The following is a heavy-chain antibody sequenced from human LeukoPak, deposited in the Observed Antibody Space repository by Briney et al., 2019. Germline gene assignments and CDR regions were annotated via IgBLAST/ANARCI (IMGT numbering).Heavy chain of an antibody. V-gene: IGHV4-59*01. J-gene: IGHJ4*02. CDR2: IYYSGST. D-gene: IGHD3-22*01. Sequence: SETLSLTCTVSGVSISSYYWSWLRQPPGKGLEWIGYIYYSGSTNYNPSLKSRVTISVDTSKNQFSLKLSSVTAADTAVYYCARGYDSSGGLGVWGQGTLVTVSS. CDR1: GVSISSYY. CDR3: ARGYDSSGGLGV.